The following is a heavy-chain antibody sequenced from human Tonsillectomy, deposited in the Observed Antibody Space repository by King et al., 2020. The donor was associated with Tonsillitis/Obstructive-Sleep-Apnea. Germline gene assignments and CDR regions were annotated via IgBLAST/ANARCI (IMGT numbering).Heavy chain of an antibody. Sequence: TLKESGPTLGKPTQTLTLTLTFSGFSLSTTGVGVGWIRQPPGKALECLALFYLYDDKLYSPSLKSRCTITKNTSKNQVVLTVTNMDPVDTGTYYCAHSHSGYGFPFDYWGQGSLVTVSS. V-gene: IGHV2-5*01. CDR3: AHSHSGYGFPFDY. D-gene: IGHD5-12*01. J-gene: IGHJ4*02. CDR1: GFSLSTTGVG. CDR2: FYLYDDK.